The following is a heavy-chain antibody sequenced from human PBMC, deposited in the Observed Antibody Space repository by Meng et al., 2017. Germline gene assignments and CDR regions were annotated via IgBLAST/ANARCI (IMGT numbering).Heavy chain of an antibody. J-gene: IGHJ4*02. CDR3: ARVVVCGGDCYSPLFDY. CDR1: GGSISSYY. CDR2: IYYRGST. V-gene: IGHV4-59*01. Sequence: SETLSLTCTVSGGSISSYYWSWIRQPPGKGLEGIGYIYYRGSTNYNPSLKSRVTISVDTSKNQFSLKLSSVTAADTAVYYCARVVVCGGDCYSPLFDYWGQGNLVTVDS. D-gene: IGHD2-21*02.